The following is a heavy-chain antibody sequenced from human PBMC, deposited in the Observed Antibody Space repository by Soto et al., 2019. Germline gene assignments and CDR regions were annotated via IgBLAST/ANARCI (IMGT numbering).Heavy chain of an antibody. J-gene: IGHJ6*02. D-gene: IGHD3-10*01. CDR1: GGSISSYY. V-gene: IGHV4-59*08. CDR2: VHHSWGS. Sequence: QVQLQESGPGLVKPSETMSLSCTVSGGSISSYYWSWFRQSPGKRMEWIGYVHHSWGSSYNPPLQSRVATSLDTSKSQFSLKVTSVTGTDTAVYYCARQGFGPLHGLVDVGGQGTTVTVSS. CDR3: ARQGFGPLHGLVDV.